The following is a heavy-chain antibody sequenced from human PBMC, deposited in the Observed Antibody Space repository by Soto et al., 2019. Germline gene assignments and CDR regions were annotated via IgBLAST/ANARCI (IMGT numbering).Heavy chain of an antibody. J-gene: IGHJ4*02. CDR2: ISNNSSVK. V-gene: IGHV3-48*02. CDR1: GFTFSNYS. Sequence: EVQLVESGGGLVQPGESLRLSCAVSGFTFSNYSINWVRQAPGKGPEWLSYISNNSSVKYYADSVKGRFTISRDNAKNSLYLQMNSLRDDDTAVYYCARDRDAYCSKGVCSGPYFDYWGRGTLVTVSS. CDR3: ARDRDAYCSKGVCSGPYFDY. D-gene: IGHD2-8*01.